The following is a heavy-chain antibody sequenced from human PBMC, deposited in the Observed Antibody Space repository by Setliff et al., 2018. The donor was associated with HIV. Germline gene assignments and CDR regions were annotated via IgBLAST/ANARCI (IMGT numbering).Heavy chain of an antibody. CDR3: ASARSFGELFSLGY. J-gene: IGHJ4*02. CDR1: GFMFSRYD. Sequence: GGSLRLSCAVSGFMFSRYDMHWVRQVAGQGLEWVSAIGTIGSTYYVDSVKGRFTISRDNSQNTLYLQMNSLRAEDTAVYYCASARSFGELFSLGYWGQGTLVTVSS. V-gene: IGHV3-13*01. D-gene: IGHD3-10*01. CDR2: IGTIGST.